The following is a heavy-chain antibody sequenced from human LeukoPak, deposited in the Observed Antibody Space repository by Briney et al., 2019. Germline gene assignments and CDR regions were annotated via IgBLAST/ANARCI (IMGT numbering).Heavy chain of an antibody. V-gene: IGHV1-2*02. CDR2: INPNSGGT. CDR1: GYTFTGYY. Sequence: GASVKVSCKASGYTFTGYYVHWVRQAPGQGLEWMGWINPNSGGTNYAQKFQGRVTMTRDTSISTAYMELSRLRSGDTAVYYCARVNLGYSSSYNYYYYYYMDVWGKGTTVTVSS. D-gene: IGHD6-13*01. CDR3: ARVNLGYSSSYNYYYYYYMDV. J-gene: IGHJ6*03.